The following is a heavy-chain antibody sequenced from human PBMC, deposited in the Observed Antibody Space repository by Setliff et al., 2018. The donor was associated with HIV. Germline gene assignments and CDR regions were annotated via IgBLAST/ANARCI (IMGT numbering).Heavy chain of an antibody. V-gene: IGHV1-46*02. CDR3: ARDVDISGRGSALDI. J-gene: IGHJ3*02. CDR1: GYTFNSNY. Sequence: RASVKVSCKASGYTFNSNYMHWVRQAPGQGLEWMGLINPTGAITFYPQKFQARVTMTRDTSTSTVYLELRSLRSEDTAVYYCARDVDISGRGSALDIWGQGTGVTVSS. CDR2: INPTGAIT. D-gene: IGHD3-16*01.